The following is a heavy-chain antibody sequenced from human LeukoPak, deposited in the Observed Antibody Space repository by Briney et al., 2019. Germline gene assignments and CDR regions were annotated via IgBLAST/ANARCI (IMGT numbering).Heavy chain of an antibody. D-gene: IGHD2-2*01. V-gene: IGHV3-7*01. CDR2: IKKDGAEK. CDR3: ARDHAYAFDI. Sequence: GGSLRLSCAASGFTFSSYWMSWVRQAPGKGLEWVANIKKDGAEKKYVDSAKGRFTISRDNAKNSLYLQMNSLRAEDTAVYYCARDHAYAFDIWGQGTLVTVSS. CDR1: GFTFSSYW. J-gene: IGHJ3*02.